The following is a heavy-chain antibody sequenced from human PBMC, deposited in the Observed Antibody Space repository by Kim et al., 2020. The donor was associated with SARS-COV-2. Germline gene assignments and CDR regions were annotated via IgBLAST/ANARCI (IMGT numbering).Heavy chain of an antibody. CDR3: AKGRIYGDYAGY. D-gene: IGHD4-17*01. Sequence: YYADPVQSQCPIARDNLNNTLYLQMNSLRAEDTAVYNCAKGRIYGDYAGYWGQGTLVTVSS. J-gene: IGHJ4*02. V-gene: IGHV3-23*01.